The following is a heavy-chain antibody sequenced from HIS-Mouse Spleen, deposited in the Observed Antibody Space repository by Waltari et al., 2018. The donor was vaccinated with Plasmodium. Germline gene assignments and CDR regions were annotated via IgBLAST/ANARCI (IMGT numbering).Heavy chain of an antibody. CDR1: GSTFTTYG. CDR3: ARGSAGDAFDI. CDR2: ISPYNGNT. D-gene: IGHD6-19*01. Sequence: QVQLLPSGAEVKKPGASVKVSCKASGSTFTTYGISWVRQAPGQGLEWKGWISPYNGNTNFAQKLQGRVTMTTDTSTSTAYMELRSLRSDDTAVYYCARGSAGDAFDIWGQGTMVTVSS. V-gene: IGHV1-18*01. J-gene: IGHJ3*02.